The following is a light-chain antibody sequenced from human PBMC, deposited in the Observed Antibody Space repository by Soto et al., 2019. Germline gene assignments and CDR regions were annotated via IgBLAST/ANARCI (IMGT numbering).Light chain of an antibody. CDR1: QNIRNW. V-gene: IGKV1-5*01. CDR2: DAS. Sequence: DIQMTQSPSTLSASVGDSVTITCRASQNIRNWLAWYQQKPGKAPKLLIYDASSLESGVPSRFSGSGSGTEFTLTISSLQPDDFATYYCQQYNSYPWTFGQGTKVDIK. J-gene: IGKJ1*01. CDR3: QQYNSYPWT.